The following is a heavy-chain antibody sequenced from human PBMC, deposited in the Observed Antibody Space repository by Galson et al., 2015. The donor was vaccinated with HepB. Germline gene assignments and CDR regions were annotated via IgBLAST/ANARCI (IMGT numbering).Heavy chain of an antibody. CDR1: GFTFSNHW. Sequence: SLRLSCAASGFTFSNHWMNWVRQAPGKGLVWLSRISSDGRDARSADSVKDRFTIFRDNAKNTLYLQMHSLSAEDTAVYYCIRDPGDFDYWGQGTLVTVSS. V-gene: IGHV3-74*01. D-gene: IGHD3-10*01. CDR3: IRDPGDFDY. J-gene: IGHJ4*02. CDR2: ISSDGRDA.